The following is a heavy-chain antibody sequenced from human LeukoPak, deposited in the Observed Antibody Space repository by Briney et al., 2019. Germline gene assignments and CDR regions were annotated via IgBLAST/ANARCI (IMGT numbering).Heavy chain of an antibody. Sequence: GGSPRLSCAASGFTFSNYAMSWVRQAPGKGLEWVSGISGSGGSTYYADSVKGRFTISRDNSKNTLYLQMNSLRAEDTAVYYCAKFHSNYVAYWYFDLWGRGTLVTVSS. CDR3: AKFHSNYVAYWYFDL. V-gene: IGHV3-23*01. CDR2: ISGSGGST. CDR1: GFTFSNYA. D-gene: IGHD4-11*01. J-gene: IGHJ2*01.